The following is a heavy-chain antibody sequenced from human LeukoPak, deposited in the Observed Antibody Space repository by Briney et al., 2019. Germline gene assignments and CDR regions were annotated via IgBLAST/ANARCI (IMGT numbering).Heavy chain of an antibody. J-gene: IGHJ6*03. CDR1: GGSISSYY. V-gene: IGHV4-59*12. CDR3: ARGWSKDVRLRPGRYYMDV. CDR2: IYYSGST. D-gene: IGHD4-17*01. Sequence: SETLSLTCTVSGGSISSYYWSWIRQPPGKGLEWIGYIYYSGSTNYNPSLKSRVTISVDTSKNQFSLKLSSVTAADTAVYCCARGWSKDVRLRPGRYYMDVWGKGTTVTVSS.